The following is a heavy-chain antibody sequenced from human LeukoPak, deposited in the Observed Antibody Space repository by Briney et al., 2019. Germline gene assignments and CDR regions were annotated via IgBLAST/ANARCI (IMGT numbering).Heavy chain of an antibody. V-gene: IGHV1-24*01. CDR3: AEDPTHFRVWDNYETIGLSY. J-gene: IGHJ4*02. Sequence: ASVKVSCKVSGYTLTELSMHWVRQAPGKGLEWMGGFDPEDGETIYAQKFQGRVTMTEDTSTDTAYMELSSLRSEDTAVYYCAEDPTHFRVWDNYETIGLSYWGQGTLVTVSS. CDR2: FDPEDGET. CDR1: GYTLTELS. D-gene: IGHD3-22*01.